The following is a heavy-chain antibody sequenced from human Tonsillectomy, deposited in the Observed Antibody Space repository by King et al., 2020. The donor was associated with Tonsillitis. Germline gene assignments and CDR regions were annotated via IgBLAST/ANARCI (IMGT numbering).Heavy chain of an antibody. D-gene: IGHD4-17*01. CDR2: IIPILGIA. Sequence: QLVQSGAEVKKPGSSVKVSCKASGGTFSSYAISWVRQAPGQGLEWMGRIIPILGIANYAQKFQGRVTITVDKSTSTAYMELSSLRSEDTAVYYCASGDYGDYSLPRGYWGQGTLVTVSS. CDR1: GGTFSSYA. J-gene: IGHJ4*02. CDR3: ASGDYGDYSLPRGY. V-gene: IGHV1-69*09.